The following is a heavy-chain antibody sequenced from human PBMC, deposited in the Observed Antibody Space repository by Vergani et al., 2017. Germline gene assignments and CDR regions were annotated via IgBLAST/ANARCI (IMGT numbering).Heavy chain of an antibody. J-gene: IGHJ3*01. CDR1: GGSLSGYY. D-gene: IGHD3-16*01. CDR3: ARQAERWGTLLRDDFDV. V-gene: IGHV4-34*01. Sequence: QVQLQQWGPGLLKPSESLSLTCAAYGGSLSGYYWSWIRLAPGKGLEWIGEINHSGTINYNPTLRSPFNVSINTSRDHSSLKLRSVSAADTAVYFCARQAERWGTLLRDDFDVWGQGTFVTVS. CDR2: INHSGTI.